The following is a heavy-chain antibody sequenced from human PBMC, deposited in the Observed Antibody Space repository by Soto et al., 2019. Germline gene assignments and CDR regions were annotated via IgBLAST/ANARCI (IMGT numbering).Heavy chain of an antibody. J-gene: IGHJ6*02. V-gene: IGHV4-34*01. CDR1: GGSFSGYY. CDR2: INHSGST. CDR3: ASSIGVVVAATPEQDV. D-gene: IGHD2-15*01. Sequence: KPSETLSLTCAVYGGSFSGYYWSWIRQPPGKGLEWIGEINHSGSTNYNPSLKSRVTISVDTSKNQFSLKLSSVTAADTAVYYCASSIGVVVAATPEQDVWGQGTTVTVSS.